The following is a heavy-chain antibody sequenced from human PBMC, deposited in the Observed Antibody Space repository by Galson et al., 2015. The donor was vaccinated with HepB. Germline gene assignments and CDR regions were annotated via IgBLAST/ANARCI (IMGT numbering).Heavy chain of an antibody. CDR2: MNPNSGNT. Sequence: SVKVSCKASGYTFTSYDINWVRQATGQGLEWMGWMNPNSGNTGYAQKFQGRVTMTRNTSISTAYMELSSLRSEDTAVYYCARGSRVIAAAGTTGGYYSDYWGQGTLVTVSS. CDR1: GYTFTSYD. D-gene: IGHD6-13*01. V-gene: IGHV1-8*01. J-gene: IGHJ4*02. CDR3: ARGSRVIAAAGTTGGYYSDY.